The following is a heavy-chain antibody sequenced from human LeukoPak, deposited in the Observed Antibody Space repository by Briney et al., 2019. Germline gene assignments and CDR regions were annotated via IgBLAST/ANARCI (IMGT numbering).Heavy chain of an antibody. D-gene: IGHD3-10*01. CDR3: ARLDRSRYYGSGSYYYYYYYMDV. CDR1: GYIFTNYW. CDR2: IYPGDSDT. V-gene: IGHV5-51*01. J-gene: IGHJ6*03. Sequence: GESLKISCKGSGYIFTNYWIGWVRQLPGKGLEWMGIIYPGDSDTRYSPSFQGQVTISADKSISTAYLQWSSLKASDTAMYYCARLDRSRYYGSGSYYYYYYYMDVWGKGTTVTVSS.